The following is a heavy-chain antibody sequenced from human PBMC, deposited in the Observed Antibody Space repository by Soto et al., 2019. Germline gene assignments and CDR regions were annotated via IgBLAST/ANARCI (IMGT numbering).Heavy chain of an antibody. V-gene: IGHV3-23*01. CDR1: GFTFSSYA. CDR3: AKVGGYNYWNYFDY. CDR2: ISGSGGST. D-gene: IGHD5-12*01. Sequence: GGSLRLSCAASGFTFSSYAMSWVRQGPGKGLEWVSAISGSGGSTYYADSVKGRFTISRDNSKNTLYLQMNSLRAEDTAVYYCAKVGGYNYWNYFDYWGQGTLVTVSS. J-gene: IGHJ4*02.